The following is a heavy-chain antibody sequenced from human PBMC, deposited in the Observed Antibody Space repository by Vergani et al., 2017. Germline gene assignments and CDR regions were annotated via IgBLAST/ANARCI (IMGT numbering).Heavy chain of an antibody. D-gene: IGHD6-13*01. CDR3: ASYSSSWYALYFDY. CDR1: GGTFSSYA. CDR2: IIPILGIA. Sequence: QVQLVQSGAEVKKPGSSVKVSCKASGGTFSSYAISWVRQAPGQGLEWMGRIIPILGIANYAQKFQGRVTITADKSTSTAYMELSSLRSEDTAVYYCASYSSSWYALYFDYGGQGTLVTVSS. V-gene: IGHV1-69*04. J-gene: IGHJ4*02.